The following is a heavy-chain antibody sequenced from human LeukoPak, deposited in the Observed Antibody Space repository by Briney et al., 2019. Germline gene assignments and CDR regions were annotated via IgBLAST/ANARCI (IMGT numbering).Heavy chain of an antibody. D-gene: IGHD3-10*01. Sequence: GGSLRLSCAASGFTFSSYSMNWVRQAPGKGLEWVSYISSSSSTIYYAGSVKGRFTISRDNAKNSLYLQMNSLRAEDTAVYYCARDKRGSYYYYYMDVWGKGTTVTVSS. CDR2: ISSSSSTI. CDR1: GFTFSSYS. CDR3: ARDKRGSYYYYYMDV. V-gene: IGHV3-48*04. J-gene: IGHJ6*03.